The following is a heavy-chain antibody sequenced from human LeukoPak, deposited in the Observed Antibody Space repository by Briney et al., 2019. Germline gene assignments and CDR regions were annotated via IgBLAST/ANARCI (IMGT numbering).Heavy chain of an antibody. CDR1: GASISSSNYY. J-gene: IGHJ4*02. Sequence: PSETLSLTCAVSGASISSSNYYWGWVRQSPGKGLEWIGNIYSSGNTYYSASLKSRVTMYIDTSKNQFSLKLSSVTAADTAMYYCAKSNGYGLIDYWGQGTLVTVSS. CDR3: AKSNGYGLIDY. V-gene: IGHV4-39*01. D-gene: IGHD5-12*01. CDR2: IYSSGNT.